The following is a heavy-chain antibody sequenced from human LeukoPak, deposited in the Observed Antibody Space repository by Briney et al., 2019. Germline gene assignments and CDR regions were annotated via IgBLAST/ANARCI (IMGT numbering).Heavy chain of an antibody. D-gene: IGHD2-2*01. Sequence: ASVKVSCKTSGYTFTDHYMHWVRQAPGQGLEWMGWINAGNGNTRYSQKFQGGVTITRDTSASTAYMELSSLRSEDTAVYYCARSILVVPVASHYNYGVDVWGQGTTVTVSS. CDR3: ARSILVVPVASHYNYGVDV. V-gene: IGHV1/OR15-3*02. CDR2: INAGNGNT. J-gene: IGHJ6*02. CDR1: GYTFTDHY.